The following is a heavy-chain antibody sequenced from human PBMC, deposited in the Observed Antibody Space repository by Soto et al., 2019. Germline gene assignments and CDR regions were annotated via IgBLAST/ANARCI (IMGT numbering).Heavy chain of an antibody. D-gene: IGHD1-26*01. Sequence: QVQLVQSGAEVKKPGASVKVSCKASGYTFTSYGISWVRQAPGQGLEWMGWIGAYNGNTNYAQKLQGRVTMTTDTSTSTAYMELRSPRSEDTAVYYCARRFTPIVGATHDYYYGMDVWGQGPTVTVSS. CDR1: GYTFTSYG. CDR2: IGAYNGNT. V-gene: IGHV1-18*04. CDR3: ARRFTPIVGATHDYYYGMDV. J-gene: IGHJ6*02.